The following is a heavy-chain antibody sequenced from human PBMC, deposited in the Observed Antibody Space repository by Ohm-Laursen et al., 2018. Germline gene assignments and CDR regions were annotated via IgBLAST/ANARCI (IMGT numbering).Heavy chain of an antibody. Sequence: GSLRLSCAAFGFNLTEHYMDWVRQAPGKGLEWVGRSRHKENNYSTVYAASVRGRFTISRDESKNEMYLQMKSLKTGDTAVYYCAKFNADYPWGQETLVSVSS. CDR1: GFNLTEHY. J-gene: IGHJ4*02. D-gene: IGHD4-17*01. CDR2: SRHKENNYST. CDR3: AKFNADYP. V-gene: IGHV3-72*01.